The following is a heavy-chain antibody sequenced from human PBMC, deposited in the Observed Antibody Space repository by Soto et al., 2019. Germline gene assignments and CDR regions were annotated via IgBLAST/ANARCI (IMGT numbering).Heavy chain of an antibody. CDR3: ARIVVVPAAPNWFDP. V-gene: IGHV4-4*02. Sequence: QVQLQESGPGLVKPSGTLSLTCAVSGGSISSSNWWSWVRQPPGKGLEWIGEIYHSGSTNYNPSLISRVTISVDKSKNQFSLKLSSATASDTAVYYCARIVVVPAAPNWFDPWGQGTLVTVSS. D-gene: IGHD2-2*01. CDR1: GGSISSSNW. CDR2: IYHSGST. J-gene: IGHJ5*02.